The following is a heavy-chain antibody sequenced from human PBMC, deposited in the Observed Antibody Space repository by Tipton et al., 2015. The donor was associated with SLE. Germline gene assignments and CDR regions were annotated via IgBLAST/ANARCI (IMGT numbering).Heavy chain of an antibody. CDR3: ARGLRSMTTVTRGFDL. CDR2: VSYSWST. D-gene: IGHD4-17*01. CDR1: GGSLSSISFY. V-gene: IGHV4-39*07. J-gene: IGHJ2*01. Sequence: TLSLTCTVSGGSLSSISFYLGWIRQPPGKGLEWIGSVSYSWSTYYNPPLKSRVTISVDTSKNQFSLTLSSVTAADTAVYYCARGLRSMTTVTRGFDLWGRGTLVTVSS.